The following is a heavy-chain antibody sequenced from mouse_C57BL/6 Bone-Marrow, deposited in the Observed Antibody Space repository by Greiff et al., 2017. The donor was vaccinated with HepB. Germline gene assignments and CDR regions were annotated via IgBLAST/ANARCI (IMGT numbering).Heavy chain of an antibody. V-gene: IGHV1-55*01. CDR2: IYPGSGST. CDR1: GYTFTSYW. Sequence: VKLQQPGAELVKPGASVKMSCKASGYTFTSYWITWVKQRPGQGLEWIGDIYPGSGSTNYNEKFKSKATLTVDTSSSTAYMQLSSLTSEDSAVYYCAKVWDGYFDVWGTGTTVTVSS. CDR3: AKVWDGYFDV. J-gene: IGHJ1*03. D-gene: IGHD4-1*01.